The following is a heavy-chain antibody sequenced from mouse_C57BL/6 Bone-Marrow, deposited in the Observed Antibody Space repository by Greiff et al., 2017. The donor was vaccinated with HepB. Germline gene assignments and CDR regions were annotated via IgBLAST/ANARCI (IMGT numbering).Heavy chain of an antibody. J-gene: IGHJ4*01. CDR3: ARSATVVAPDY. V-gene: IGHV1-85*01. D-gene: IGHD1-1*01. Sequence: VQLQQSGPELVKPGASVKLSCKASGYTFTSYDINWVKPRPGQGLEWIGWIYPRDGSTKYNEKFKGKATLTVDTSSRTAYMERHSLTSEDPAVYFCARSATVVAPDYWGQGTSVTVSS. CDR2: IYPRDGST. CDR1: GYTFTSYD.